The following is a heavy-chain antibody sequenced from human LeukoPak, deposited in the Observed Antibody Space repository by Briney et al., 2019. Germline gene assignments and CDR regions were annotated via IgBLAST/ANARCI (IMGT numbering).Heavy chain of an antibody. CDR3: ARQRHTYYYDSSGSSFGY. V-gene: IGHV5-51*01. J-gene: IGHJ4*02. CDR1: GYSFTSYW. CDR2: IYPGDSDT. D-gene: IGHD3-22*01. Sequence: KLGESLKISCKGSGYSFTSYWIGWVRQIPGKGLEWMGIIYPGDSDTRYSPSFQGQVTISADKSISTAYLQWSSLKASDTAMYYCARQRHTYYYDSSGSSFGYWGQGTLVTVSS.